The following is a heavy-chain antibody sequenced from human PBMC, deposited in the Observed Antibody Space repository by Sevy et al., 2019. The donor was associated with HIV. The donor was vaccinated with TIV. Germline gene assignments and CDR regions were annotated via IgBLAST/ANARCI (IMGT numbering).Heavy chain of an antibody. Sequence: GGSLRLSCAASGFTFSSYSMNWVRQAPGKGLEWVSYISSSSSTMYYADSVKGRFTISRDKAKNSLYLQMNSLRDEDTAVYYCAREISSSSWSRLFDLWGRGTLVTVSS. CDR2: ISSSSSTM. J-gene: IGHJ2*01. V-gene: IGHV3-48*02. D-gene: IGHD6-13*01. CDR1: GFTFSSYS. CDR3: AREISSSSWSRLFDL.